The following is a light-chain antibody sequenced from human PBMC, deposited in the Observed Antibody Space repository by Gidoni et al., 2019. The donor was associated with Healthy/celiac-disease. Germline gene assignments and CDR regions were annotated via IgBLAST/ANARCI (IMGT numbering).Light chain of an antibody. CDR2: GKN. CDR1: SLRSYH. J-gene: IGLJ2*01. Sequence: SSELTQDPAVSAALGQTGRITCQGGSLRSYHASWYQQKPGQAPVLVIYGKNNRPSGIPDRFSGSRSGNTASLTITGAQAKDEADYYCNSRDSSGNHLWVVFGGGTKLTVL. CDR3: NSRDSSGNHLWVV. V-gene: IGLV3-19*01.